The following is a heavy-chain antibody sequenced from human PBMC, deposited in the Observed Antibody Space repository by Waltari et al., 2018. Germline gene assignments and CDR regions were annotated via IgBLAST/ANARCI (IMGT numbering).Heavy chain of an antibody. CDR1: GFRFGDYW. V-gene: IGHV3-74*01. CDR2: INVDGGYI. Sequence: EVHLAESGGGVVQPGGSLRLTCTGSGFRFGDYWMHWVRQGPGKGLGWVSRINVDGGYISYGDSVKGRFTISRDNAKNTVFLQLNSLRADDTAVYFCARKAGSGYPYGPFYYDNWGQGTLVTVSS. J-gene: IGHJ4*02. D-gene: IGHD5-12*01. CDR3: ARKAGSGYPYGPFYYDN.